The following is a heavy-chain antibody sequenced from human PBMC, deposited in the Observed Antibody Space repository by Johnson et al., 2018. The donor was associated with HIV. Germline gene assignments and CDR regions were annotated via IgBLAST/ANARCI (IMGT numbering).Heavy chain of an antibody. J-gene: IGHJ3*02. V-gene: IGHV3-53*01. CDR1: GFSVSSNY. Sequence: EVQLVESGGGLMQPGGSLRLSCAASGFSVSSNYMSWVRQAPGKGLEWVSGIYSGGSTYYADSVKGRFTISRDNLKNTVYLQMNSLRAEDTAVYYCAKDLDGYNSLDAFDIWGQGTMVTVSS. CDR2: IYSGGST. D-gene: IGHD5-24*01. CDR3: AKDLDGYNSLDAFDI.